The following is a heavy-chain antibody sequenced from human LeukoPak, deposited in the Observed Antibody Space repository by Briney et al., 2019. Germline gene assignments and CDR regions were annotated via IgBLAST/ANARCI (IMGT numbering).Heavy chain of an antibody. J-gene: IGHJ4*02. D-gene: IGHD3-10*01. CDR3: AKDLVVSRMVRGVIRGPSFDY. Sequence: PGGSLRLSCAASGFTFSSYAMSWVRQAPGKGLEWVSAISGSGGSTYYADSVKGRFTISRDNSKNTLYLQMNSLRAEDTAVYYCAKDLVVSRMVRGVIRGPSFDYWGQGTLVTVSS. V-gene: IGHV3-23*01. CDR1: GFTFSSYA. CDR2: ISGSGGST.